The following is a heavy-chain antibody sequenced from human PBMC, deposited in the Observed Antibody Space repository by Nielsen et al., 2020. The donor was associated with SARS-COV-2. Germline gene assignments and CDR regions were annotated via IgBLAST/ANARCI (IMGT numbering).Heavy chain of an antibody. CDR3: ARAPWSGIFDL. V-gene: IGHV3-7*01. J-gene: IGHJ2*01. CDR2: IKQDGSEK. D-gene: IGHD3-10*01. Sequence: GESLKISCAASGFTFSSYWMSWVRQAPGKGLEWVANIKQDGSEKYYVDSVKGRFTISRDNAKNLLYLQMNSLRAEDTAVYYCARAPWSGIFDLWGRGTLVTVSS. CDR1: GFTFSSYW.